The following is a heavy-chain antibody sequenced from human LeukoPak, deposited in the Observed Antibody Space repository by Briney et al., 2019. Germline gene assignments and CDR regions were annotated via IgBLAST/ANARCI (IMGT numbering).Heavy chain of an antibody. CDR3: ARAYCSSTSCYISGFDY. V-gene: IGHV1-69*05. CDR1: GGTLSSYA. Sequence: SVKVSCKASGGTLSSYAISWVRQAPGQGLEWMGGIIPIFGTANYAQKFQGRVTITTDESTSTAYMELSSLRSEDTAVYYCARAYCSSTSCYISGFDYWGQGTLVTVSS. D-gene: IGHD2-2*02. J-gene: IGHJ4*02. CDR2: IIPIFGTA.